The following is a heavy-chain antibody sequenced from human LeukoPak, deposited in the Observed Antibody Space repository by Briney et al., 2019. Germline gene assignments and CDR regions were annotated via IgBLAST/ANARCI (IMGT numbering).Heavy chain of an antibody. Sequence: ASVKVSCKASGYTFTSYAMNWVRQAPGQGLEWMGWINTNTGNPTYAQGFTGRFVFSLDTSVSTAYLQISSLKAEDTAVYYCARVASSGWYRARFDPWGQGTLVTVSS. CDR1: GYTFTSYA. CDR2: INTNTGNP. D-gene: IGHD6-19*01. CDR3: ARVASSGWYRARFDP. V-gene: IGHV7-4-1*02. J-gene: IGHJ5*02.